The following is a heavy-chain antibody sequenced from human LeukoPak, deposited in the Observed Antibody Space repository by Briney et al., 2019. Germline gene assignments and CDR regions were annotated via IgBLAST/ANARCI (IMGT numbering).Heavy chain of an antibody. CDR2: IRYDGSNK. CDR3: EIWSGYYKDFDY. J-gene: IGHJ4*02. D-gene: IGHD3-3*01. V-gene: IGHV3-30*02. Sequence: GGSLRLSCAASGCTFSSYGMHWVRQAPGKGLEWVAFIRYDGSNKYYADSVKGRFTISRDNSKNTLYLQMNSLRAEDTAVYYCEIWSGYYKDFDYWGQGTLVTVSS. CDR1: GCTFSSYG.